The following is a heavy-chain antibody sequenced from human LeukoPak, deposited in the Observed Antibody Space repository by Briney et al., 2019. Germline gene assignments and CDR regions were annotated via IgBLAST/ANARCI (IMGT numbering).Heavy chain of an antibody. V-gene: IGHV5-51*01. CDR2: IYPGDSDT. J-gene: IGHJ4*02. CDR1: GYRFSSYW. D-gene: IGHD4-17*01. Sequence: GESLKISCKGSGYRFSSYWIAWVRQMPGKGLEWMGFIYPGDSDTRYSPSLQGQVTISADKSISTAYLQWSSLKASDTAMYYCARVSLLYGDYSCGDYWGQGTLVTVSS. CDR3: ARVSLLYGDYSCGDY.